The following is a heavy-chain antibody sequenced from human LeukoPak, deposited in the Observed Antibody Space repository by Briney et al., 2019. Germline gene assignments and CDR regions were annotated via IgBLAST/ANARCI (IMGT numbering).Heavy chain of an antibody. CDR2: IYYSGST. Sequence: PSETLSLTCTVSGGSISSGGYYWGWIRQPPGKGLEWIGSIYYSGSTYYNPSLKSRVTISVDTSNNQFSLNLRSVTAADTAVYYCATTTSGGDAFDIWGQGTMVTVSS. CDR3: ATTTSGGDAFDI. V-gene: IGHV4-39*07. J-gene: IGHJ3*02. CDR1: GGSISSGGYY. D-gene: IGHD1-26*01.